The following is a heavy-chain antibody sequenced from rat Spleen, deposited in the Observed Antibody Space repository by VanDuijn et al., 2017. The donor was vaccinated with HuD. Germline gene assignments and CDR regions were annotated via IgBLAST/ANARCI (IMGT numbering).Heavy chain of an antibody. CDR3: TTDTFYDGTYYPGGFDY. CDR2: INYDGSST. D-gene: IGHD1-12*02. J-gene: IGHJ2*01. Sequence: EVQLVESGGGLVQPGGSLKLSCAASGFTFSDYYMAWVRQAPTKGLEWVATINYDGSSTYYRDSVKGRFTISRDNAKSTLYLQLDSLRSEDTATYYCTTDTFYDGTYYPGGFDYWGQGVMVTVSS. V-gene: IGHV5-20*01. CDR1: GFTFSDYY.